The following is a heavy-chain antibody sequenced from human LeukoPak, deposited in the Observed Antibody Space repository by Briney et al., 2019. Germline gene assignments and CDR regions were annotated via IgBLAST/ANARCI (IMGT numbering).Heavy chain of an antibody. J-gene: IGHJ4*02. CDR1: GFTFSSYS. Sequence: GRSLRLSCAASGFTFSSYSMNWVRQAPGKGLEWVSSISSSSSYIYYADSVKGRFTISRDNAKNSLYLQMNSLRAEDMAVYYCARDYSGYPGIADYWGQGTLVTVSS. CDR2: ISSSSSYI. CDR3: ARDYSGYPGIADY. D-gene: IGHD5-12*01. V-gene: IGHV3-21*01.